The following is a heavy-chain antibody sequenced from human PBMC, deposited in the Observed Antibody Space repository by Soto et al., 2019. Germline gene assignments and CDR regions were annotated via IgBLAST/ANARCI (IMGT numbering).Heavy chain of an antibody. CDR1: GGSVSSGYY. Sequence: SETLSLTCTVSGGSVSSGYYWSWIRQPPGKGLEWIGEINHSGSTNYNPSLKSRVTISVDTSKNQFSLKLSSVTAADTAVYYCARLISGWYQTDFDYWGQGTLVTVSS. J-gene: IGHJ4*02. D-gene: IGHD6-19*01. CDR3: ARLISGWYQTDFDY. V-gene: IGHV4-34*01. CDR2: INHSGST.